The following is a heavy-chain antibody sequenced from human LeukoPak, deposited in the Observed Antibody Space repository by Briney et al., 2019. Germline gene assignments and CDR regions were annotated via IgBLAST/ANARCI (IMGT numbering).Heavy chain of an antibody. D-gene: IGHD3-9*01. J-gene: IGHJ4*02. CDR1: GFTFSSYW. CDR3: ARDAPRYFDWDYYFDY. V-gene: IGHV3-74*01. CDR2: IDSDGSST. Sequence: PGGSLSLSCAASGFTFSSYWMHWVRQAPGKGLVWVSRIDSDGSSTSYADSVKGRFTISRDNAKNTLYLQMNSLRAEDTAVYYCARDAPRYFDWDYYFDYWGQGTLVTVSS.